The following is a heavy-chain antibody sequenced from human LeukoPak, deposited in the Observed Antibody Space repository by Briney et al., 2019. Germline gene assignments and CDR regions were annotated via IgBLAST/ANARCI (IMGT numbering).Heavy chain of an antibody. V-gene: IGHV1-2*02. CDR3: ARDLRGYSGYDLDY. D-gene: IGHD5-12*01. Sequence: ASVKVSCKASGYTFTGYYMHWVRQAPGQGLEWMGWINPNSGGTNYAQMFQGRVTMTRDTSISTAYMELSRLRSDDTAVYYCARDLRGYSGYDLDYWGQGTLVTVSS. J-gene: IGHJ4*02. CDR1: GYTFTGYY. CDR2: INPNSGGT.